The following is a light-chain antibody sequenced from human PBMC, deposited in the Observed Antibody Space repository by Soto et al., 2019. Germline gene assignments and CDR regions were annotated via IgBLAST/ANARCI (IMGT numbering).Light chain of an antibody. CDR3: CSYAGSYTWV. V-gene: IGLV2-11*01. Sequence: QSALTQPRSVSGSPGQSVTISCTGTSSDVGGYNYVSWYRQHPGKAPKLMIYDVSKRPSGVPDRFSGSKSGNTASLTISGLQAEDEADYYCCSYAGSYTWVFVTGTELTVL. J-gene: IGLJ1*01. CDR1: SSDVGGYNY. CDR2: DVS.